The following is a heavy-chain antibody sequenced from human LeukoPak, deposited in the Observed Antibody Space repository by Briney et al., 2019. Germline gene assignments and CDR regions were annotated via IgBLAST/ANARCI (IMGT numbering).Heavy chain of an antibody. J-gene: IGHJ4*02. CDR3: ARGLLGISGS. CDR2: NNHSGST. CDR1: GGSFSGYY. D-gene: IGHD3-10*01. Sequence: SETLSLTCAVYGGSFSGYYWSWIRQPPGKGLEWIGENNHSGSTNYNPSLKSRVTISVDTSKNQFSLKLSSVTAADTAVYYCARGLLGISGSWGQGTLVTVSS. V-gene: IGHV4-34*01.